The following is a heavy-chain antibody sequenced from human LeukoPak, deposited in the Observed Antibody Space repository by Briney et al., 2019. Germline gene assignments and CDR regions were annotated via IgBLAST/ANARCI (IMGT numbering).Heavy chain of an antibody. D-gene: IGHD2-15*01. V-gene: IGHV3-30*03. J-gene: IGHJ6*02. CDR1: GFTFSSYG. CDR3: ATPYCSGGSCYDNYYHYGMDV. CDR2: ISYDGSNK. Sequence: PGRSLRLSCAASGFTFSSYGMHWARQAPGKGLEWVAVISYDGSNKYYADSVKGRFTISRDNSKNTLYLQMNSLRAEDAAVYYCATPYCSGGSCYDNYYHYGMDVWGQGTTVTVSS.